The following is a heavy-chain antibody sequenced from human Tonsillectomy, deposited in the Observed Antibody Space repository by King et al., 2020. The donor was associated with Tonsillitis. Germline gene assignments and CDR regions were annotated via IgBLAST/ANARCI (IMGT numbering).Heavy chain of an antibody. CDR2: IYTSGST. D-gene: IGHD6-13*01. CDR3: AREFKSSRPLDY. J-gene: IGHJ4*02. CDR1: GGSISSYY. V-gene: IGHV4-4*07. Sequence: VQLQESGPGLVKPSETLSLTCTVSGGSISSYYWSWIRQPAGRGLEWIGRIYTSGSTNYNLPLKSRFTLSVATSKNQFSLKLSSVTAADTAVYYCAREFKSSRPLDYWGQGTLVTVSS.